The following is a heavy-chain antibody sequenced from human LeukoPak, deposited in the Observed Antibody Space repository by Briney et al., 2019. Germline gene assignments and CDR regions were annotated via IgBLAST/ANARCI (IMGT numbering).Heavy chain of an antibody. CDR1: GFTVSSNY. Sequence: GGSLRLSCAASGFTVSSNYMSWVRQAPGKGLEWVSVIYSGGSTYYADSVKGRFTISRDNSKNTLYLQMNSLRAEDTAVYYCARAGHGDAFDIWGQGTMVTVSS. CDR3: ARAGHGDAFDI. CDR2: IYSGGST. V-gene: IGHV3-53*01. J-gene: IGHJ3*02.